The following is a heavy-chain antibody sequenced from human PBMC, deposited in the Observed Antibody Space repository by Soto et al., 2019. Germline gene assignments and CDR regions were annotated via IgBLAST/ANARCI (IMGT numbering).Heavy chain of an antibody. D-gene: IGHD2-15*01. CDR3: ARGCSGGSCYPRANSYYYGMDV. Sequence: QVQLVQSGAEVKKPGSSVKVSCKASGGTFSSYAISWVRQAPGQGLEWMGGIIPILGTANYAQKFQGRVTITADESTSKAYMDMSSPRSEDTAVYYCARGCSGGSCYPRANSYYYGMDVWGQGTTVTVSS. V-gene: IGHV1-69*12. CDR1: GGTFSSYA. J-gene: IGHJ6*02. CDR2: IIPILGTA.